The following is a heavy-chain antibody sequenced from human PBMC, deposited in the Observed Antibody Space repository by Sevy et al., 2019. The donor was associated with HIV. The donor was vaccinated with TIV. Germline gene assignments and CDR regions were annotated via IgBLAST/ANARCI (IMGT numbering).Heavy chain of an antibody. CDR2: INPKEGGT. D-gene: IGHD7-27*01. Sequence: ASVKVSCKASGYTFSDFYIHWVRQAPGQGLEWMVGINPKEGGTKFPQNFRGRVTVTRDTSISTVYLEVTRLTADDTAVYYCARDGLHWGQFDYWGPGSLVTVSS. J-gene: IGHJ4*02. CDR1: GYTFSDFY. V-gene: IGHV1-2*02. CDR3: ARDGLHWGQFDY.